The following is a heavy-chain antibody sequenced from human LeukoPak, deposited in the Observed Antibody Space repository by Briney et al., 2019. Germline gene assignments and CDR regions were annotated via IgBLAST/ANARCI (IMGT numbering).Heavy chain of an antibody. Sequence: PSETLSLTRAVYGGSFSGYYWGWIRQPPGKGLEWIGEINHSGSTNYNPSLKSRVTISVDTSKNQFSLKLSSVTAADTAVYYCARGIVATMAFDYWGQGTLVTVSS. D-gene: IGHD5-12*01. CDR3: ARGIVATMAFDY. CDR2: INHSGST. J-gene: IGHJ4*02. CDR1: GGSFSGYY. V-gene: IGHV4-34*01.